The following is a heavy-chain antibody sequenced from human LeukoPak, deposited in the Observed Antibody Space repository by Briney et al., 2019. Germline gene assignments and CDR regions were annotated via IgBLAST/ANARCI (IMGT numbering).Heavy chain of an antibody. V-gene: IGHV3-23*01. J-gene: IGHJ2*01. CDR3: ASRAVAGGFDL. CDR2: INANAINT. CDR1: GFAFNFYA. Sequence: GRSLRLSCAASGFAFNFYAMTWVRQAPGKGPQWVSTINANAINTYYADSVRGRFTISRDNSKNTLYLQMNSLRAEDTAVYYCASRAVAGGFDLWGRGTLVTVSS. D-gene: IGHD6-19*01.